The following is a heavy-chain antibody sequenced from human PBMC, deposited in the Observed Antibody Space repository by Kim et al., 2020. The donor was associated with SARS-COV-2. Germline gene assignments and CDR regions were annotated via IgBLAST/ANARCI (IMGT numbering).Heavy chain of an antibody. Sequence: GESLKISCKGSGYSFTSYWIGWVRQMPGKGLEWMGIIYPGDSDTRYSPSFQGQVTISADKSISTAYLQWSSLKASDTAMYYCARHIPGGSGSYSAFDYWGQGTLVTVSS. D-gene: IGHD3-10*01. CDR2: IYPGDSDT. CDR3: ARHIPGGSGSYSAFDY. CDR1: GYSFTSYW. V-gene: IGHV5-51*01. J-gene: IGHJ4*02.